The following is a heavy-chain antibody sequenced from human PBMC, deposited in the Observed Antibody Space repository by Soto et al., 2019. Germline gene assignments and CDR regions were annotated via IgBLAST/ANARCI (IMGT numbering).Heavy chain of an antibody. V-gene: IGHV3-30*18. CDR2: ISNDGSNT. Sequence: QVQLVESGGGVVQPGRSLRLSCAASGFNFSTYGMDWVRQVPGKGLACVAVISNDGSNTYYANSVKGRFTISRDNSKNILSLQMNSLRAEDTAVYYFSKHKRVATVSYFDHCGQVNLVTVSS. D-gene: IGHD1-26*01. CDR3: SKHKRVATVSYFDH. J-gene: IGHJ4*02. CDR1: GFNFSTYG.